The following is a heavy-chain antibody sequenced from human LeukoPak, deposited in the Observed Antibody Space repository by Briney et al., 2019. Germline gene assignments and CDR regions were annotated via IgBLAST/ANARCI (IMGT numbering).Heavy chain of an antibody. Sequence: HPGGSLRLSCAASGFSFNNYNMNWVRQAPGKGLEWVSYISGSSSVRYYADSVKGRFTISRDNAENSLFLRMNSLRAEDTAVYYCATSGDYYMGYWGQGTLVTVSS. J-gene: IGHJ4*02. D-gene: IGHD1-26*01. CDR2: ISGSSSVR. CDR3: ATSGDYYMGY. CDR1: GFSFNNYN. V-gene: IGHV3-48*01.